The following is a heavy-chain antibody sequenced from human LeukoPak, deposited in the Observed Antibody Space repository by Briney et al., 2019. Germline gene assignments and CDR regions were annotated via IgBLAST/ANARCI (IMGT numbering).Heavy chain of an antibody. Sequence: SETLSLTCTVSGYSISNAYYWGWIRQPPGKGLEWIGSLYHSGSTYYNPSLKSRVTTSVDTSKNRFSLKLTSVTAADTAVYYCARAWDEAAAGRWGQGTLVTVSS. CDR2: LYHSGST. CDR3: ARAWDEAAAGR. V-gene: IGHV4-38-2*02. J-gene: IGHJ4*02. CDR1: GYSISNAYY. D-gene: IGHD6-13*01.